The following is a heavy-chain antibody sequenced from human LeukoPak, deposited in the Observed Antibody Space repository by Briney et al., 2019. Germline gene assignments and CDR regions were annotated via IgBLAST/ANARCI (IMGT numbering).Heavy chain of an antibody. D-gene: IGHD6-19*01. CDR1: GYTFTGYY. Sequence: GASVKVSCKASGYTFTGYYMHWVRQAPGQGLEWMGWINPNSGGTNYAQKFQGRVTMTRDTSISTAYMELSRLRSDDTAVYYCARGVAIAVDRNWFDPWGQGTLVTVSS. J-gene: IGHJ5*02. CDR3: ARGVAIAVDRNWFDP. V-gene: IGHV1-2*02. CDR2: INPNSGGT.